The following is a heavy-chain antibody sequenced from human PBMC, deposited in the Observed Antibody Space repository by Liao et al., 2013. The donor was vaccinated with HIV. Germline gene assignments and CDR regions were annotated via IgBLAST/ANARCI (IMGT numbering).Heavy chain of an antibody. CDR2: INHSGST. Sequence: QVQLQQWGAGLLKPSETLSLTCGVFGGSFSSSYWSWIRQSPGKGLEWIGEINHSGSTKYNPSLKSRVTMSVDTSKNHVSLNLSSVTAADTAVYYCARGILGSSYGAYYYYMDVWGKGTTVTVSS. J-gene: IGHJ6*03. D-gene: IGHD6-13*01. CDR1: GGSFSSSY. CDR3: ARGILGSSYGAYYYYMDV. V-gene: IGHV4-34*01.